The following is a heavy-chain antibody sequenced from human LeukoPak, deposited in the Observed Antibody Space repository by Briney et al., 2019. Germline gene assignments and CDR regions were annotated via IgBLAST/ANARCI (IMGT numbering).Heavy chain of an antibody. CDR1: RLTFSSFA. CDR3: AREERAGDLDY. J-gene: IGHJ4*02. D-gene: IGHD6-13*01. CDR2: ISGSGDST. Sequence: GGSLRLSCAASRLTFSSFAMSWVRQPPGKGLEWVSAISGSGDSTYYADSVKGRFTISRDNSKNTLYLQMNSLRAEDTAVYYCAREERAGDLDYWGQGTLVTVSS. V-gene: IGHV3-23*01.